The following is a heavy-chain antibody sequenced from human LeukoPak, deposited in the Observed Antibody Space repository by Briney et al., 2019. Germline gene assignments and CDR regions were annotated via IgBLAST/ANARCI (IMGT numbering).Heavy chain of an antibody. J-gene: IGHJ4*02. CDR1: GYSISSGYY. Sequence: SETLSLTCTVSGYSISSGYYWGWIRQPPGKGLEWIAYIYHSGTTFSNPTLTGRVTMSLDTSQNHFSLRLFSVSAADTAVYYCARLNEGEQNFDYWGLGTLVTVSS. V-gene: IGHV4-38-2*02. D-gene: IGHD1-1*01. CDR3: ARLNEGEQNFDY. CDR2: IYHSGTT.